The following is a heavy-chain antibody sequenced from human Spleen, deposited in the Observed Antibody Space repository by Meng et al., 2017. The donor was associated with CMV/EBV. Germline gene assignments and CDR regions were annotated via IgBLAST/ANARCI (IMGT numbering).Heavy chain of an antibody. CDR2: VMPILGIT. V-gene: IGHV1-69*04. J-gene: IGHJ1*01. CDR1: GGTFSSHT. CDR3: TRDGYSPGFFQH. Sequence: CKASGGTFSSHTISWVRQAPGQGLEWMGWVMPILGITNYAEKFHGRLTIIADKSTTTAYMELSTLRSEDTAIHYCTRDGYSPGFFQHWGQGTLVTVSS. D-gene: IGHD5-18*01.